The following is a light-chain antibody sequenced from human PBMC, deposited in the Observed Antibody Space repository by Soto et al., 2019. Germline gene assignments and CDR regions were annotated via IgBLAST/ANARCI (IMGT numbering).Light chain of an antibody. CDR1: QSVSNS. J-gene: IGKJ1*01. V-gene: IGKV3-11*01. CDR3: QQRSNWPWT. CDR2: DVS. Sequence: EIVMTQSPSTLSVSPGERATLSCRASQSVSNSLAWYQQKPGQPPRLLIYDVSNRATGIPARFSGSGSGTDFTLTISSLEPEDFAVYYCQQRSNWPWTFGQGTKVDIK.